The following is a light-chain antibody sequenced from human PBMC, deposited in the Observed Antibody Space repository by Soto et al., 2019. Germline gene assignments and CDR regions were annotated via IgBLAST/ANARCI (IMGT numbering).Light chain of an antibody. Sequence: EIVMTQSPATLSVSPGEKATLSCRASQSVNNNLAWYQQKPGQAPRLLIYFASTRATGIPARFSGSGSGTEFSLTISSLQSEDFAVYYCQQYSKCPLTFGGGTKVETK. J-gene: IGKJ4*01. CDR3: QQYSKCPLT. CDR1: QSVNNN. CDR2: FAS. V-gene: IGKV3-15*01.